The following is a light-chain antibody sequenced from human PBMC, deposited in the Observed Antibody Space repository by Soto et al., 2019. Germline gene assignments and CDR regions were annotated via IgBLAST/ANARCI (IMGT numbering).Light chain of an antibody. CDR2: DVN. J-gene: IGLJ2*01. V-gene: IGLV2-11*01. Sequence: QSALTQPRSVSGSPGQSVTISCAGTSDDVGGYDYVSWFQQHPGKAPKLMIYDVNKRPSGVPDRFSGSKSGNTASLTISGLQSEDEADYYCCSYAGTYSLIFGGGTQLTVL. CDR1: SDDVGGYDY. CDR3: CSYAGTYSLI.